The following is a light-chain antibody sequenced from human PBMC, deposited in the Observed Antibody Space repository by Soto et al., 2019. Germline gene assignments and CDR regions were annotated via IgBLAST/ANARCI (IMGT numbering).Light chain of an antibody. CDR1: RSNIGSNT. Sequence: SVLTQRPSTSGTPGQRVTISCSGSRSNIGSNTVTCYQQLPGTAPKLLIYSNNQRPSGVPDRFSGSKSGTSASLAISGLQSEDESDYYCAAGDDSMNGSDVFGEGTKVTV. CDR2: SNN. J-gene: IGLJ1*01. V-gene: IGLV1-44*01. CDR3: AAGDDSMNGSDV.